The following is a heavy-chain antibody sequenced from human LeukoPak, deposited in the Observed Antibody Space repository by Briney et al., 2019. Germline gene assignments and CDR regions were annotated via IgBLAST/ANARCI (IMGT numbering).Heavy chain of an antibody. Sequence: PSETLSLTCTVSGGSMSSYYWSWIRQPPGKGLEWIGYIYYSGNTNYNPSLTSRVTISIDTSKHQFSLNLRSVTAADTAVYYCASSSSGWLDYWGQGTLVTVSS. D-gene: IGHD6-19*01. CDR1: GGSMSSYY. CDR2: IYYSGNT. V-gene: IGHV4-59*01. CDR3: ASSSSGWLDY. J-gene: IGHJ4*02.